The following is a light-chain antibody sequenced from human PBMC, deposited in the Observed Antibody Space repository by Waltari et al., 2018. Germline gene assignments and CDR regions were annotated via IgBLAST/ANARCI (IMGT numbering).Light chain of an antibody. J-gene: IGKJ1*01. Sequence: DIQMTQSPSSLSASVGDRVTITCRASQSVSSYFNWYQQKPGKAPRLLIYAASSLQSGVPSRFSGSGSGTDFALTISSLQPEDFATYYCQQSSSTPPWTFGQGTKVEIK. V-gene: IGKV1-39*01. CDR3: QQSSSTPPWT. CDR1: QSVSSY. CDR2: AAS.